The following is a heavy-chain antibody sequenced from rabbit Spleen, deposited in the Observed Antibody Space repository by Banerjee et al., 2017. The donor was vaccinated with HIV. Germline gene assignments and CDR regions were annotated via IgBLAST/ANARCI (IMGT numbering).Heavy chain of an antibody. J-gene: IGHJ4*01. V-gene: IGHV1S47*01. D-gene: IGHD4-1*01. Sequence: QEQLVESGGGLVRPGGSLKLSCKASGFDFSNYGVSWVRQAPGKGLEWIGYIDPIFGRTYYASWVNGRFTISSHNAQNTLYLQLNSLTAADTATYFCVREVAAKFSLWGPGTLVTV. CDR2: IDPIFGRT. CDR1: GFDFSNYG. CDR3: VREVAAKFSL.